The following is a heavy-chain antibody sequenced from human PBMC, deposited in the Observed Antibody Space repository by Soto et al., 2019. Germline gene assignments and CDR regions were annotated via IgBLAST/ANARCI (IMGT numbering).Heavy chain of an antibody. CDR2: ISGSGGST. D-gene: IGHD5-12*01. J-gene: IGHJ4*02. Sequence: EVQLLESGGGLVQPGGSLRLSCAASGFTFSSYAMSWVRQAPGKGLEWVSAISGSGGSTYYADSVKGRFTISRDNSKTTLSLQMHSMRAEDTATYYCATPGPTGGYSGYGQLDYWGQGTLVTVSS. CDR1: GFTFSSYA. CDR3: ATPGPTGGYSGYGQLDY. V-gene: IGHV3-23*01.